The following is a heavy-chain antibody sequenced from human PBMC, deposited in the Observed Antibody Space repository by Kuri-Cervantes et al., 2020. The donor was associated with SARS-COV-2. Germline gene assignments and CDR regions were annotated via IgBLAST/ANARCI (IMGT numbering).Heavy chain of an antibody. CDR1: GGSFSGYY. D-gene: IGHD3-3*01. J-gene: IGHJ6*03. V-gene: IGHV4-34*01. CDR3: ARRLWSGYSFRYYHYMDV. CDR2: INHSGST. Sequence: ESLKISCAVYGGSFSGYYWTWIRQPPGKGLEWIGEINHSGSTNYNPSLKSRVTISVDTSKNQISLEPSSVTAADTAVYYCARRLWSGYSFRYYHYMDVWGKGTTVTVSS.